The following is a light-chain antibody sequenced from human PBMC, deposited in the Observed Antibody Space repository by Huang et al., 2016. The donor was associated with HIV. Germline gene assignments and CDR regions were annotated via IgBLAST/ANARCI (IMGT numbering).Light chain of an antibody. CDR2: WAS. J-gene: IGKJ2*01. CDR3: HQYYDTPYS. Sequence: DIVMTQSPDSLAVSLGERATINCKSSQTVLDSSKNKNYLAWYQQKPGQPPKLLIYWASSRESGVPDRFSGSGSGTDFTLTISSLQAEDVAVYYCHQYYDTPYSFGQGTKLEIK. V-gene: IGKV4-1*01. CDR1: QTVLDSSKNKNY.